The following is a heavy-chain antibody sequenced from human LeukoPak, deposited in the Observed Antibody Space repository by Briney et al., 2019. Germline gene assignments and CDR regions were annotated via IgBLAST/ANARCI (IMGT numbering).Heavy chain of an antibody. Sequence: GGSLRLSCAASGFTFSNAWMSWVRQAPGKGLEWVGRIKSKTDGGTTDYAAPVKGRFTISRDDSKNTLYLQMNSLRAEDTAVYYCARVPFTFAFDIWGQGTMVTVSS. CDR1: GFTFSNAW. V-gene: IGHV3-15*05. CDR2: IKSKTDGGTT. CDR3: ARVPFTFAFDI. J-gene: IGHJ3*02.